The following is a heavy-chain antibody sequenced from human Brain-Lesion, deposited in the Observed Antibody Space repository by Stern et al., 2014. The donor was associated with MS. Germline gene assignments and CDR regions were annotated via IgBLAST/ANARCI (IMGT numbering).Heavy chain of an antibody. CDR1: GFTFSNYW. CDR2: VNNDGRRT. D-gene: IGHD3-10*01. Sequence: EDQLVESGGGLVQPGGPLRLSCAASGFTFSNYWMHWVRQATGKGLVWVSRVNNDGRRTSYADSVKGRFTMSRDNAKNTLYLQMNSLRVEDTAIYYCARGERWFDSWGQGTLVTVSS. J-gene: IGHJ5*01. V-gene: IGHV3-74*02. CDR3: ARGERWFDS.